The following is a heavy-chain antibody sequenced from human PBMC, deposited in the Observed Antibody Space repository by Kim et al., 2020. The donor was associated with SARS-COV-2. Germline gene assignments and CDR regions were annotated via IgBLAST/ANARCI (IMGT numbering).Heavy chain of an antibody. Sequence: SETLSLTCTVSGGSISSSSYYWGWIRQPPGKGLEWIGSIYYSGSTYYNPSLKSRVTISVDTSKNQFSLKLSSVTAADTAVYYCARQYCSGGSCSYYYYYYGRDVWGQGTTVTVSS. CDR1: GGSISSSSYY. J-gene: IGHJ6*02. V-gene: IGHV4-39*01. CDR3: ARQYCSGGSCSYYYYYYGRDV. D-gene: IGHD2-15*01. CDR2: IYYSGST.